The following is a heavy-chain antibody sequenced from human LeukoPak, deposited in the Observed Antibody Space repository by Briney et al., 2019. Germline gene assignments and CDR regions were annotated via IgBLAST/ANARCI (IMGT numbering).Heavy chain of an antibody. Sequence: QTLSLTCAISGDSVSSNTAAWNWIRQSPSRGLEWLGRTYYRSKWYNDYAVSVKSRITINPDTSKNQFSLQLNSVAPADTAVYYCARARWELDYYYYYGMDVWGQGTTVTVSS. D-gene: IGHD1-26*01. J-gene: IGHJ6*02. CDR1: GDSVSSNTAA. CDR3: ARARWELDYYYYYGMDV. CDR2: TYYRSKWYN. V-gene: IGHV6-1*01.